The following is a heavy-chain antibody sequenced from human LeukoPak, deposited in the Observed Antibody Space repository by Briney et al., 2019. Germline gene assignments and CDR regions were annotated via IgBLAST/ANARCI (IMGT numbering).Heavy chain of an antibody. D-gene: IGHD1-1*01. CDR3: ARDYPTSGIVTIFDY. CDR1: GFTFNNYA. CDR2: FTASGCST. Sequence: GGSLRLSCASSGFTFNNYAMTWVRQAPGKGMEWGSSFTASGCSTSCAHSVKGRFTISTDNSNNTLYLQMSSLRADDTAVYYCARDYPTSGIVTIFDYWGQGTLVTVSS. J-gene: IGHJ4*02. V-gene: IGHV3-23*01.